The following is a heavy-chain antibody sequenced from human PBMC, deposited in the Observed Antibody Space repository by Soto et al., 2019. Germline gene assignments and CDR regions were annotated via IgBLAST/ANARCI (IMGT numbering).Heavy chain of an antibody. V-gene: IGHV4-61*08. D-gene: IGHD2-15*01. CDR1: GGSISSGGYY. Sequence: SETLSLTCTVSGGSISSGGYYWSWIRQHPGKGLEWIGYIYYSGSTNYNPSLKSRVTISVDTSKNQFSLKLSSVTAADTAVYYCARHKRGYCSGGSCYIDYWGQGTLVTVSS. CDR2: IYYSGST. J-gene: IGHJ4*02. CDR3: ARHKRGYCSGGSCYIDY.